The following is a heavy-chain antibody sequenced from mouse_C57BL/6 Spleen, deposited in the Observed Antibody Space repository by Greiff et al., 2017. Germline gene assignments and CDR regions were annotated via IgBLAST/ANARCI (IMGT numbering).Heavy chain of an antibody. V-gene: IGHV5-6*01. CDR1: GFTFSSYG. CDR3: AREYYGNFHFDY. D-gene: IGHD2-1*01. CDR2: ISSGGSYT. Sequence: EVKLVESGGDLVKPGGSLKLSCAASGFTFSSYGMSWVRQTPDKRLAWVATISSGGSYTYYPDSVKGRFTISKDNAKNTLYLQMSSLKSEDTAMYYCAREYYGNFHFDYWGQGTTLTVSS. J-gene: IGHJ2*01.